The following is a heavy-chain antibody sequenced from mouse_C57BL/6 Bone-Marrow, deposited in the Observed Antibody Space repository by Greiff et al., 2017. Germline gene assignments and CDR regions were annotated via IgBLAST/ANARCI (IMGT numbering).Heavy chain of an antibody. Sequence: EVMLVESGGGLVKPGGSLKLSCAASGFTFSSYAMSWVRQTPEKRLEWVATISDGGSYTYYPDNVKGRFTISRDNAKNNLYLQMSHLKSEDTAMYYCARDRVLCLAWFAYWGQGTLVTVSA. CDR3: ARDRVLCLAWFAY. D-gene: IGHD6-5*01. CDR2: ISDGGSYT. V-gene: IGHV5-4*01. CDR1: GFTFSSYA. J-gene: IGHJ3*01.